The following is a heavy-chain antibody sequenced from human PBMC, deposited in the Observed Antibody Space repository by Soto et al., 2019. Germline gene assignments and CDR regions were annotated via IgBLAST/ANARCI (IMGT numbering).Heavy chain of an antibody. D-gene: IGHD1-26*01. CDR1: GYTFTSYY. Sequence: GASVKVSCKASGYTFTSYYMHWGRQAPGQGLEWMGIIHPSGGSTSYAQKFQGRVTMTRDTSTSTVYMELSSLRSEDTAVYYCARGYSGSPEGVRWFDPWGQRTLVTVSS. V-gene: IGHV1-46*03. J-gene: IGHJ5*02. CDR3: ARGYSGSPEGVRWFDP. CDR2: IHPSGGST.